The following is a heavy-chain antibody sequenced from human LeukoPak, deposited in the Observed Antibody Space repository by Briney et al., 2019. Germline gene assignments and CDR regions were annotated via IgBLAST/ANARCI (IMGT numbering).Heavy chain of an antibody. Sequence: PGGSLRLSCAASGFTFSRYWMSWVRQAPGKGLEWVASIEEDGSEKYYVDSVKGRCTISRDSAKNTLYLQMNSLRAEDTAVYYCAKAVYGFDAFDIWGQGTMVTVSS. CDR2: IEEDGSEK. CDR1: GFTFSRYW. J-gene: IGHJ3*02. V-gene: IGHV3-7*02. CDR3: AKAVYGFDAFDI. D-gene: IGHD4-17*01.